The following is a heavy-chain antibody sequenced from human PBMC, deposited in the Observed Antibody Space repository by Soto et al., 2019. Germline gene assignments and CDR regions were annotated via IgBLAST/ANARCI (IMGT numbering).Heavy chain of an antibody. Sequence: QVQLQESGPGLVKPSQTLSLTCTVSGGSISSGGYYWSWIRQHPGKGLEWIGYIYYSGSTYYNPSLKGRVTISVDTSKNQFPRKLSSLTAADTAVYYCARESYGSGISGGGVYWGQGTLVTVSS. J-gene: IGHJ4*02. V-gene: IGHV4-31*03. CDR2: IYYSGST. D-gene: IGHD3-10*01. CDR3: ARESYGSGISGGGVY. CDR1: GGSISSGGYY.